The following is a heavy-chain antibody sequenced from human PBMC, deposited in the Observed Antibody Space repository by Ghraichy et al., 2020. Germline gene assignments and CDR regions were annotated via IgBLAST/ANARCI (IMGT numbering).Heavy chain of an antibody. V-gene: IGHV3-74*01. J-gene: IGHJ6*02. CDR3: ARDPLIGGAYMDV. CDR1: GFTFSRYW. Sequence: GGSLRLSCAASGFTFSRYWMHWVRQAPGKGLVAVAHINSDGTVSTYVDSVKGRFTMSRDNAKNTLYLQMKSLRAEDTAIYYCARDPLIGGAYMDVWGQGTMVTVSS. CDR2: INSDGTVS. D-gene: IGHD3-10*01.